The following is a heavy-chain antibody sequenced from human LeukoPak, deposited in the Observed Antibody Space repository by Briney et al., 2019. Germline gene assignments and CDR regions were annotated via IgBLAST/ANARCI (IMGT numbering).Heavy chain of an antibody. J-gene: IGHJ6*03. CDR1: GFTFDDYA. CDR3: AKGGIHRGYYFYYMDV. V-gene: IGHV3-9*01. CDR2: ISWNSDKI. D-gene: IGHD2/OR15-2a*01. Sequence: GGSLRLSCAASGFTFDDYAMHWVRQAPGKGLEWVSGISWNSDKIGYADPVKGRFTISRDNAKNSLYLQMNSLRPEDTALYYCAKGGIHRGYYFYYMDVWGKGTTVTISS.